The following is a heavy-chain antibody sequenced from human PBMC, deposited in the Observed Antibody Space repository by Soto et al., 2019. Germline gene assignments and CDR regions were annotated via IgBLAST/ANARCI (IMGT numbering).Heavy chain of an antibody. CDR3: ARENAYSWFDP. V-gene: IGHV1-18*01. D-gene: IGHD2-15*01. CDR1: GYTFASNG. Sequence: ASVKVSCKASGYTFASNGSSWVRQAPGQGLEWMGWISAYNGNTNYAQKLQGRVTMTTDTSTSTAYMELRSLRSDDTAVYYCARENAYSWFDPWGQGTLVTVSS. J-gene: IGHJ5*02. CDR2: ISAYNGNT.